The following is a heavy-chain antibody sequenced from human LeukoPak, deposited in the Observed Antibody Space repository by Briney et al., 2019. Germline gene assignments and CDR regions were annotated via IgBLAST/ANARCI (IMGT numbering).Heavy chain of an antibody. CDR2: IYYSGST. Sequence: SETLSLTCTVSGGSISSYYWSWIRQPPGKGLEWIGYIYYSGSTNYNPSLKSRVTISVDTSKNQFSLKLSSVTAADTAVYYCARAESIAVAGTKYSAFDIWGQGTMVTVSS. CDR3: ARAESIAVAGTKYSAFDI. J-gene: IGHJ3*02. V-gene: IGHV4-59*01. CDR1: GGSISSYY. D-gene: IGHD6-19*01.